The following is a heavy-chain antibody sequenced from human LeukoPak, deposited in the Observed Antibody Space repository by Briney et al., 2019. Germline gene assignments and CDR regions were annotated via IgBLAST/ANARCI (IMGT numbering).Heavy chain of an antibody. D-gene: IGHD3-16*01. J-gene: IGHJ4*02. CDR2: INWNGGST. V-gene: IGHV3-20*04. CDR1: GFTFDDYG. Sequence: GGSLRLSCPASGFTFDDYGMSWVRQAPGKGLEWVSGINWNGGSTGYADSVKGRFTISRDNAKNSLYLQMNSLRAEDTALYYCARVFRWGYYFDYWGQGTLVTVSS. CDR3: ARVFRWGYYFDY.